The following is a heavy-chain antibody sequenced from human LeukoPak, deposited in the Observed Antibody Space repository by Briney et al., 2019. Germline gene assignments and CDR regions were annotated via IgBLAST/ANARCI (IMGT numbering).Heavy chain of an antibody. D-gene: IGHD2-2*02. J-gene: IGHJ5*02. V-gene: IGHV3-23*01. CDR2: ISGSGISN. CDR3: ARGPYCSSASCYTVGLFDP. Sequence: AISGSGISNYYTDSVKGRFTISIDNSNNSLYLQMNSLRGEGTAVYYCARGPYCSSASCYTVGLFDPWGQGTLVAVSS.